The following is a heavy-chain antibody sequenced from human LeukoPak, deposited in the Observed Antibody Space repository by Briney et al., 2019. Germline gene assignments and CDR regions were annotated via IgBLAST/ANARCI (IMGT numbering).Heavy chain of an antibody. V-gene: IGHV1-2*02. J-gene: IGHJ4*02. CDR2: INPNIGGT. CDR3: ARLIQAQTVY. D-gene: IGHD5-18*01. CDR1: GYTFTGYY. Sequence: ASVKVSCKASGYTFTGYYMHWVRQAPGQGLEWMGCINPNIGGTNYAQKFQGRVTLTRDTSISTAYMELSSLRSDDTAVYYCARLIQAQTVYWGQGSLVTVSS.